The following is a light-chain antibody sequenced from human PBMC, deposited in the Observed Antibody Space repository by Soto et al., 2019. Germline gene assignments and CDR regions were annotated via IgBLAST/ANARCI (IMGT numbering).Light chain of an antibody. J-gene: IGLJ3*02. CDR1: SSDIGRYNL. V-gene: IGLV2-23*02. Sequence: QSALTQPASVSGSPGQSITISCTGTSSDIGRYNLVSWYQQHPGKPPKLMIYEATKRPSGVSNRFSGSKSGNTASLTISGLQAEDKADYYCSLYASTTNFMFGGGTKLTVL. CDR2: EAT. CDR3: SLYASTTNFM.